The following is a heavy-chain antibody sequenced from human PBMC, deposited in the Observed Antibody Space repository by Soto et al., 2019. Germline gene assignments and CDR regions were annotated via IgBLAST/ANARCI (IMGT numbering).Heavy chain of an antibody. D-gene: IGHD5-12*01. J-gene: IGHJ6*02. CDR3: ARDRGMEMATITISYGMDV. Sequence: ASVKVSCRASGYTFTSYYMHWVRQAPGQGLEWMGIINPSGGSTSYAQKFQGRVTMTRDTSTSTVYMELSSLRPEDTAVYYCARDRGMEMATITISYGMDVWGQGTTVTVSS. V-gene: IGHV1-46*01. CDR1: GYTFTSYY. CDR2: INPSGGST.